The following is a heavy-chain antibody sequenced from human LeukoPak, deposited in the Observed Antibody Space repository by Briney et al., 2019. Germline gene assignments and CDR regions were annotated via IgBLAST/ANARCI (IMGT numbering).Heavy chain of an antibody. D-gene: IGHD2-15*01. Sequence: PGGSLRLSCIVSGSTINTYGFHWFRQAPGKGPEWLAFIGHDGNYKHYGDSVRGRFTISRDNSKNTVYLEMDSLRPDDTALYRCAKDLSYSYDIWGQGTKVTVSS. CDR3: AKDLSYSYDI. J-gene: IGHJ3*02. CDR1: GSTINTYG. V-gene: IGHV3-30*02. CDR2: IGHDGNYK.